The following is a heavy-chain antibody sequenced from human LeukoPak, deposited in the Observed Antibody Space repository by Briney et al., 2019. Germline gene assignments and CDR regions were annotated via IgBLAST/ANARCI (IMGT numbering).Heavy chain of an antibody. Sequence: GGSLRLSCAASGFTFSSYAMSWVRQAPGKGLEWVSSIGGRGGSTYYADSVKGRFTISRNNSKNPLYLQMNSLRAEDTAVYYCAKVETAAAATLRGFDYWGQGTLVTVSS. CDR2: IGGRGGST. CDR3: AKVETAAAATLRGFDY. V-gene: IGHV3-23*01. CDR1: GFTFSSYA. D-gene: IGHD6-13*01. J-gene: IGHJ4*02.